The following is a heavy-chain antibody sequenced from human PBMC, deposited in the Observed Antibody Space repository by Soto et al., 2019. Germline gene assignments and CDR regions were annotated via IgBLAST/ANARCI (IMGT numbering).Heavy chain of an antibody. Sequence: GASVKVSCKASGYTFTSYGISWVRQAPGQGLEWMGWISAYNGNTNYAQKLQGRVTMTTDTSTSTVYMELSSLRSEDTAVYYCARDPTSCSGGSCYSTNNAFDIWGQGTMVTVSS. J-gene: IGHJ3*02. CDR3: ARDPTSCSGGSCYSTNNAFDI. V-gene: IGHV1-18*01. CDR1: GYTFTSYG. D-gene: IGHD2-15*01. CDR2: ISAYNGNT.